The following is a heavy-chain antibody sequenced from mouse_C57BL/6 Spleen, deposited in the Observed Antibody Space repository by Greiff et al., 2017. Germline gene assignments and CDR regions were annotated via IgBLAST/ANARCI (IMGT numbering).Heavy chain of an antibody. D-gene: IGHD2-5*01. J-gene: IGHJ4*01. V-gene: IGHV5-4*01. Sequence: EVKLMESGGGLVKPGGSLKLSCAASGFTFSSYAMSWVRQTPEKRLEWVATISDGGSYTYYPDNVKGRFTISRDNAKNNLYLQMSHLKSEDTAMYYCARDAGYSKGAVDYWGQGTSVTVSS. CDR2: ISDGGSYT. CDR3: ARDAGYSKGAVDY. CDR1: GFTFSSYA.